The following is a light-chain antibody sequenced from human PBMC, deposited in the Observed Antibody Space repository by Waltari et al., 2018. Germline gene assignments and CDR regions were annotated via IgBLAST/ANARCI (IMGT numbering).Light chain of an antibody. CDR1: SPTTKNNN. CDR2: EKD. Sequence: QSVLTQPPSVSAAPVQKVTISCSVSSPTTKNNNVSWYQRFPGRAPKLRIFEKDKRHSGIPDRFSGSKSGTSATLGITGLQTGDEADYYCGTWDSTLNGEVFGGGTKLAVL. V-gene: IGLV1-51*02. CDR3: GTWDSTLNGEV. J-gene: IGLJ3*02.